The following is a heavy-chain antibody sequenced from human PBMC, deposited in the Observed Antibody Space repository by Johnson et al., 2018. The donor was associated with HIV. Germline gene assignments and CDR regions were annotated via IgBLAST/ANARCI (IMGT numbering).Heavy chain of an antibody. D-gene: IGHD1-20*01. V-gene: IGHV3-66*02. CDR1: GITVSSNY. J-gene: IGHJ3*01. Sequence: VQLVESGGDLVQPGGSLRLSCAASGITVSSNYMTWVRQAPGKGLEWVSVIYSGGSTYYADSMKGRFSISRDNSENTVYVQMNSLRTEDTGMYYCAKIITGTTYDALDLWGQGTMVTVSS. CDR2: IYSGGST. CDR3: AKIITGTTYDALDL.